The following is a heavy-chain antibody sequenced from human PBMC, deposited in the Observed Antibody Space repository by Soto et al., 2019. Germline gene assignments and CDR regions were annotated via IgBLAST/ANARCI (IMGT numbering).Heavy chain of an antibody. D-gene: IGHD1-26*01. J-gene: IGHJ2*01. CDR3: AVRPGEGLRAYGYGDL. CDR1: GGSFNNLA. Sequence: QVQLVQSGAEVKKPGSSVKVSCKTSGGSFNNLAISWVRQAPGQVLEWMGGILPIIGTANYAQNFQGRVTITADKATSTASMELSSLRSEDTSVYYCAVRPGEGLRAYGYGDLWGRGTLVTVSS. V-gene: IGHV1-69*06. CDR2: ILPIIGTA.